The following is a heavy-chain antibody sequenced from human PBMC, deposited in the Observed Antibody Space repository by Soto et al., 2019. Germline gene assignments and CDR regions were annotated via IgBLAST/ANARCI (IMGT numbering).Heavy chain of an antibody. CDR2: INHSGST. J-gene: IGHJ4*02. V-gene: IGHV4-34*01. Sequence: PSETLSLTCAVYGGSFSDFYWTWIRQLQGKGLEWIGEINHSGSTNYNPSLKSRVTISVDTSKNQFSLKLSSVTAADTAVYYCARGTIAAAGRYVYWGQGILVRVSS. D-gene: IGHD6-13*01. CDR1: GGSFSDFY. CDR3: ARGTIAAAGRYVY.